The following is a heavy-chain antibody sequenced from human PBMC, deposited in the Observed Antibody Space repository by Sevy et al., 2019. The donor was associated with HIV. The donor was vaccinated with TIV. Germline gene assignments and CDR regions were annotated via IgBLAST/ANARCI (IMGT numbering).Heavy chain of an antibody. J-gene: IGHJ6*02. D-gene: IGHD1-1*01. V-gene: IGHV3-74*01. CDR1: GFNFNNYW. CDR2: INSGGYSI. Sequence: GGSLRLSCTASGFNFNNYWMHWVRQVPGKGLVWVSRINSGGYSINYADFVKGRFTISRDNTKNTLYVQMNSLRAEDTAVYFCARGSRGTMGVWGQGTTVTVSS. CDR3: ARGSRGTMGV.